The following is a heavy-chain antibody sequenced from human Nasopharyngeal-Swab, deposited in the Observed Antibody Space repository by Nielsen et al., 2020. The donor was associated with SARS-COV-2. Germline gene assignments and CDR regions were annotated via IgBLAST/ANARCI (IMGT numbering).Heavy chain of an antibody. J-gene: IGHJ6*02. CDR2: MNPNSGNT. CDR1: GYTFNSYD. CDR3: ARVSEKWFGELLGHYYYGMDV. D-gene: IGHD3-10*01. V-gene: IGHV1-8*03. Sequence: ASVKVSCKASGYTFNSYDTNWVRQATGQGLEWMGWMNPNSGNTGYAQKFQGRVTITRNTSISTAYMELSSLRSEDTAVYYCARVSEKWFGELLGHYYYGMDVWGQGTTVTVSS.